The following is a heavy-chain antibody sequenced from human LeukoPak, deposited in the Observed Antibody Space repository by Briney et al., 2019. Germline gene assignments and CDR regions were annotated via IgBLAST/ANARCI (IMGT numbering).Heavy chain of an antibody. CDR3: ARAGDGYSYEYYFDY. CDR1: GFTFTSTY. Sequence: GGSLRLSCAASGFTFTSTYMSWVRQAPGKGLEWGSVFYSGGQTYYSDSVKGRFTMSRQNSKNTLYLKMKSLRTEDTAVYYCARAGDGYSYEYYFDYWGQGTLVTVSS. J-gene: IGHJ4*02. D-gene: IGHD5-24*01. CDR2: FYSGGQT. V-gene: IGHV3-53*04.